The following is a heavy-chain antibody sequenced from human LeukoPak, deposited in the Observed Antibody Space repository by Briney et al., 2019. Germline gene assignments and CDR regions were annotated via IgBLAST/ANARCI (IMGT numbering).Heavy chain of an antibody. V-gene: IGHV3-33*01. CDR3: ARDSSSNFDY. D-gene: IGHD6-13*01. CDR2: IWYDGSNK. CDR1: GFTFSSYG. Sequence: GRSLRLSCAASGFTFSSYGMHWLRQAPGKGLEWVAVIWYDGSNKYYADSVKGRFTISRDNSKNTLYLQMNSLRAEDTAVYYCARDSSSNFDYWGQGTLVTVSS. J-gene: IGHJ4*02.